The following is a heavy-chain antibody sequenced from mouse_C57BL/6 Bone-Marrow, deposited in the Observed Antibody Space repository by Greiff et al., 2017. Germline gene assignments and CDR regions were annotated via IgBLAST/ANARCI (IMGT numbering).Heavy chain of an antibody. J-gene: IGHJ2*01. V-gene: IGHV1-59*01. CDR3: AGSFDY. Sequence: VQLQQPGAELVRPGTSVKLSCKASGYTFTSYWMHWVKQRPGQGLEWIGVIDPSDSYTHYNQKFKGKATLTVDTSSSTAYMQLSSLTSEDSAVYYCAGSFDYWGQGTTLTVSS. CDR2: IDPSDSYT. CDR1: GYTFTSYW.